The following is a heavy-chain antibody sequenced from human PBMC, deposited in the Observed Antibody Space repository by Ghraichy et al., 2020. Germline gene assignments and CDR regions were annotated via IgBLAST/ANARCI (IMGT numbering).Heavy chain of an antibody. V-gene: IGHV4-39*01. J-gene: IGHJ6*03. D-gene: IGHD2/OR15-2a*01. CDR1: GGSISSSSYY. Sequence: SQTLSLTCTVSGGSISSSSYYWGWIRQPPGKGLEWIGSIYYSGSTYYNPSLKSRVTISVDTSKNQFSLKLSSVTAADTAVYYCASLIVSYMDVWGKGTTVTGSS. CDR3: ASLIVSYMDV. CDR2: IYYSGST.